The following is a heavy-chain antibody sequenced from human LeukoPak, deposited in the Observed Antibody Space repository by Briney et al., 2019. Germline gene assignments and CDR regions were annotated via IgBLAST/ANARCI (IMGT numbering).Heavy chain of an antibody. CDR3: ARVGYSYGIDAFDV. V-gene: IGHV4-59*01. Sequence: SETLSLTCIVSGGSISSYSWSWIRQPPGKGLDWIGYIYDSGSTKYNPSLKSRVAISRDTSEHQFSLKLTSVTAADTAVYYCARVGYSYGIDAFDVWGQGAMVTVS. D-gene: IGHD5-18*01. CDR2: IYDSGST. J-gene: IGHJ3*01. CDR1: GGSISSYS.